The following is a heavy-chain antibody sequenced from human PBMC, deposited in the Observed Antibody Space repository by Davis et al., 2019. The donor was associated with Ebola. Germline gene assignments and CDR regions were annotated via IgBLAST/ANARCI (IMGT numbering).Heavy chain of an antibody. D-gene: IGHD5-12*01. J-gene: IGHJ4*02. Sequence: ASVKVSCKASGYTFTGYYMHWVRQAPGQGLEWMGWINPNSGGTNYAQKFQGRVTMTRDTSISTAYMEMSSLRSEDTAVYYCARLGTPYSSYDHLDYWGQGTLVTVSS. CDR2: INPNSGGT. CDR3: ARLGTPYSSYDHLDY. CDR1: GYTFTGYY. V-gene: IGHV1-2*02.